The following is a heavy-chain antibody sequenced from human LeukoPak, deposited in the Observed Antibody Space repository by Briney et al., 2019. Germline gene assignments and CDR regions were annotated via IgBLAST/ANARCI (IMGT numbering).Heavy chain of an antibody. D-gene: IGHD3-22*01. J-gene: IGHJ5*02. V-gene: IGHV4-39*01. CDR2: IYYSGST. Sequence: KPSETLSLTCTVSGGSISSYYWSWIRQPPGKGLEWIGSIYYSGSTYYNPSLKSRVTISVDTSKNQFSLKLSSVTAADTAVYYCASINYYDSSGYYYNWFDPWGQGTLVTVSS. CDR1: GGSISSYY. CDR3: ASINYYDSSGYYYNWFDP.